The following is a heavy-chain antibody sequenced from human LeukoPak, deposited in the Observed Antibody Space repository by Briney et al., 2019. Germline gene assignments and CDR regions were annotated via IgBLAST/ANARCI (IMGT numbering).Heavy chain of an antibody. D-gene: IGHD3-3*01. CDR2: IYYSGST. CDR3: ARSIDFWSGSRNWFDP. J-gene: IGHJ5*02. Sequence: SETLSLSCTVSGGSISSGGYYWSWIRQHPGKGLEWIGYIYYSGSTYYNPSLKSRVTISVDTSKNQFSLKLSSVTAADTAVYYCARSIDFWSGSRNWFDPWGQGTLVTVSS. V-gene: IGHV4-31*03. CDR1: GGSISSGGYY.